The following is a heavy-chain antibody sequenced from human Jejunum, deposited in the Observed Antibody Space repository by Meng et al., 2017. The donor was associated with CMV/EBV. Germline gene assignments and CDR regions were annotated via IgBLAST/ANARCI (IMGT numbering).Heavy chain of an antibody. V-gene: IGHV3-23*01. CDR2: ISGSASNT. D-gene: IGHD1-1*01. Sequence: SLRLSCAASVFTFSTSGMSWVRQAPGKGLEWVSGISGSASNTYYADSVKGRFTISRDNSKNTLYLQMNSLRAEDTAAYYCAKSVGTVWGQGTLVTVSS. CDR1: VFTFSTSG. J-gene: IGHJ4*02. CDR3: AKSVGTV.